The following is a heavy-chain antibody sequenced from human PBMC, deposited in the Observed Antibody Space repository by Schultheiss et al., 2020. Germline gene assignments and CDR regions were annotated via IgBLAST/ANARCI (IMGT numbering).Heavy chain of an antibody. CDR2: ISYDGSNK. J-gene: IGHJ4*02. D-gene: IGHD6-13*01. CDR3: ARDSEQQLVYYFDY. Sequence: GGSLRLSCAASGFTFSSYAMHWVRQAPGKGLEWVAVISYDGSNKYYADSVKGRFTISRDNSKNTLYLQMNSLRAEDTAVYYCARDSEQQLVYYFDYWGQGTLVTVSS. CDR1: GFTFSSYA. V-gene: IGHV3-30-3*01.